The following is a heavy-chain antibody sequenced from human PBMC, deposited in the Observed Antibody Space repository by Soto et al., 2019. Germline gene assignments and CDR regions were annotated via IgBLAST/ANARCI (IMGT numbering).Heavy chain of an antibody. CDR3: ARRAYRLYMDV. Sequence: SETLSLTCAVYGGSFSGYYWSWIRQPPGKGLEWIGEINHSGSTNYNPSLKSRVTISVDTSKNQFSLKLSSVTAADTAVYYCARRAYRLYMDVWGKGTTVTVSS. CDR2: INHSGST. CDR1: GGSFSGYY. J-gene: IGHJ6*03. D-gene: IGHD2-2*02. V-gene: IGHV4-34*01.